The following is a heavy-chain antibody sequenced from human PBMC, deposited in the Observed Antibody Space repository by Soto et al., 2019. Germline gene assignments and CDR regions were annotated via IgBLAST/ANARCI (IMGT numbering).Heavy chain of an antibody. CDR1: GGTFSSYA. CDR2: IIPIFGTA. V-gene: IGHV1-69*13. J-gene: IGHJ4*02. Sequence: WASVKVSCKASGGTFSSYAISWVRQAPGQGLEWMGGIIPIFGTANYAQKFQGRVTITADESTSTAYMELSSLRSEDTAVYYCASPYYDILTGYYTGFGYWGQGTLVTVSS. D-gene: IGHD3-9*01. CDR3: ASPYYDILTGYYTGFGY.